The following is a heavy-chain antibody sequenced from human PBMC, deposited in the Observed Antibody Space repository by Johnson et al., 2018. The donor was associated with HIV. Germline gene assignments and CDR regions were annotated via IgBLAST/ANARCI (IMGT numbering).Heavy chain of an antibody. CDR3: ARVGVGGYSADGAFDI. V-gene: IGHV3-30*02. J-gene: IGHJ3*02. Sequence: MQLVESGGGVVQPGRSLRLSCAASGFTFSNYGMHWVRQAPGKGLEWVAFIRYDGHIKYYADSVKGRFTISRDNSKSTLYLQINSLRAEDAAVFYCARVGVGGYSADGAFDIWGQGTMVTVSS. CDR1: GFTFSNYG. D-gene: IGHD2-15*01. CDR2: IRYDGHIK.